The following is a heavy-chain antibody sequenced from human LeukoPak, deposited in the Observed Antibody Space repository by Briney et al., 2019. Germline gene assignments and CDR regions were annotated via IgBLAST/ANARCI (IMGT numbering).Heavy chain of an antibody. CDR1: GFTFSRYS. CDR2: IFNSGSTI. Sequence: PGGSLRLSCAASGFTFSRYSMNWVRQAPGKGLEWVSYIFNSGSTIYYADSVKGRFTISRDNAKNSLYLQMTSLRDAATDVYYCARIREYGMDVWGQGTLVTVSS. CDR3: ARIREYGMDV. J-gene: IGHJ6*02. V-gene: IGHV3-48*02.